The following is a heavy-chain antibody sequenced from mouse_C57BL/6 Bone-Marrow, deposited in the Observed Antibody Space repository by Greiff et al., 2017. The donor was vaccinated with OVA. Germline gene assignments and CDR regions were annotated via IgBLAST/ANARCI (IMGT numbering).Heavy chain of an antibody. J-gene: IGHJ3*01. CDR2: INPGSGGT. V-gene: IGHV1-54*01. CDR1: GYAFTNYL. CDR3: ARLDYAWFAY. Sequence: VQVVESGAELVRPGTSVKVSCKASGYAFTNYLIEWVKQRPGQGLEWIGVINPGSGGTNYNEKFKGKATLTADKSSSTAYMQLSSLTSEDSAVYFCARLDYAWFAYWGQGTLVTVSA. D-gene: IGHD2-4*01.